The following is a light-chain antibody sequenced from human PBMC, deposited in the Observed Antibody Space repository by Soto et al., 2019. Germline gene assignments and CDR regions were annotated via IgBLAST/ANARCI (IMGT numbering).Light chain of an antibody. CDR3: QQRYSTPRT. CDR1: QSISSY. Sequence: DIQMTQSPSSLSASVGDRVTITCRASQSISSYLNHQEPGKAPKLLIYAASSLQSGVPSRVSGSGSGTDVTLTIRSLQPEDFATYYCQQRYSTPRTFGQGTKVDIK. V-gene: IGKV1-39*01. J-gene: IGKJ1*01. CDR2: AAS.